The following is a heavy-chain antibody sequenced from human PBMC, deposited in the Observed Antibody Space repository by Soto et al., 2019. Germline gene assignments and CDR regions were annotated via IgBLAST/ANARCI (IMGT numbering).Heavy chain of an antibody. V-gene: IGHV1-69*12. D-gene: IGHD3-22*01. CDR1: GGTFSSYA. CDR3: ARDQDVSNYHGMDV. CDR2: IIPTFGTA. Sequence: QVQLVQSGAEVKKPGSSVKVSCKASGGTFSSYAISWVRQAPGQGLEWMGGIIPTFGTANYAQKFQGRVTIXAXEXSSTAYMELSSLRSEDTAVYYCARDQDVSNYHGMDVWGQGTTVTVSS. J-gene: IGHJ6*02.